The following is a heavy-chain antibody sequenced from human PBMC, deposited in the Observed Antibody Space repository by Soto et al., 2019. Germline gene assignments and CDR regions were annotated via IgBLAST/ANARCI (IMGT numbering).Heavy chain of an antibody. Sequence: QVQLVQSGAAVKKPGSSVKVSCKASGGTFSSYAISWVRQAPGQGLEWMGGIIPVFGTANYAQKFQGRVTITADESTSTAYMELSSLRSEATAAYYCARDRSSGYSYGYGIGFWFDPWGQGTLVTVSS. J-gene: IGHJ5*02. D-gene: IGHD5-18*01. CDR1: GGTFSSYA. CDR2: IIPVFGTA. V-gene: IGHV1-69*01. CDR3: ARDRSSGYSYGYGIGFWFDP.